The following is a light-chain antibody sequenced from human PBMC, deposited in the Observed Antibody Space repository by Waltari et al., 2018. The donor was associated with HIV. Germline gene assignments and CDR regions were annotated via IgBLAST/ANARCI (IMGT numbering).Light chain of an antibody. J-gene: IGKJ4*01. CDR1: QSVSKNY. V-gene: IGKV3D-20*02. CDR2: GAS. CDR3: QQRSNWPLT. Sequence: EIVLTQSPGTLSLSPGERATLSCRASQSVSKNYLAWYQQKSGQAPRLLIYGASSRATGIADRFSGSGSGTDFTLTISRLEPEDFAVYYCQQRSNWPLTFGGGTKVEIK.